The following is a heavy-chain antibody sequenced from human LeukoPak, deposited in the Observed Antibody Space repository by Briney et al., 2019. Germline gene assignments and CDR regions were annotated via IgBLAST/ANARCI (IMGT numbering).Heavy chain of an antibody. CDR2: ISSSSSYI. J-gene: IGHJ4*02. CDR3: SRVVVYSYGNDY. D-gene: IGHD5-18*01. V-gene: IGHV3-21*01. Sequence: GGSLRLSCADSGFTLSSYSMNWVRQAPGKGLEWVSSISSSSSYIYYADSVKGRFTISRDNAKNSLYLQMNSLRAEDTAVYYFSRVVVYSYGNDYWCQGPLVIVSA. CDR1: GFTLSSYS.